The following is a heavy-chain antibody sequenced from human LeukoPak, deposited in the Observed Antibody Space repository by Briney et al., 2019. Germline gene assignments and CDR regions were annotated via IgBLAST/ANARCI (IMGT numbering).Heavy chain of an antibody. Sequence: SQTLSLTCAISGDSVSSNSVAWNWIRQSPSRGLEWLGRTYYRSKWYNDYAVSVKSRITINPDTSKNQFSLQLNSVTPEDTAIYYCAREMATIKLDHWGQGTLVTVSS. CDR3: AREMATIKLDH. D-gene: IGHD5-24*01. CDR1: GDSVSSNSVA. V-gene: IGHV6-1*01. J-gene: IGHJ5*02. CDR2: TYYRSKWYN.